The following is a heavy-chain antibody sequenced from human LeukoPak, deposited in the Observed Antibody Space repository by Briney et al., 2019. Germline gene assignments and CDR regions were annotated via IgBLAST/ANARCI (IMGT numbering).Heavy chain of an antibody. Sequence: ASVKVFCKASGYTFTGYYIHWVRQAPGQGLEWMGWINPNSGGTNYAQKFQGRVTMTRDTSISTAYMELSRLRSDDTAVYYCAREPVVLVPAAIFNWFDPWGQGTLVTVSS. J-gene: IGHJ5*02. CDR1: GYTFTGYY. CDR2: INPNSGGT. D-gene: IGHD2-2*01. V-gene: IGHV1-2*02. CDR3: AREPVVLVPAAIFNWFDP.